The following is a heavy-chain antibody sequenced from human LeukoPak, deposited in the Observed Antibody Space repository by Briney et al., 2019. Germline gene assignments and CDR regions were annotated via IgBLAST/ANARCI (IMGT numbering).Heavy chain of an antibody. CDR3: ARDKDGYNLGFDY. Sequence: PGGSLRLSCAASGFTFSSYEMNWVRQAPGKGLGWVSYISSSGSTIYYADSVKGRFTISRDNSKNTLYLQMNSLRAEDTAVYYCARDKDGYNLGFDYWGQGTLVTVSS. V-gene: IGHV3-48*03. CDR2: ISSSGSTI. D-gene: IGHD5-24*01. J-gene: IGHJ4*02. CDR1: GFTFSSYE.